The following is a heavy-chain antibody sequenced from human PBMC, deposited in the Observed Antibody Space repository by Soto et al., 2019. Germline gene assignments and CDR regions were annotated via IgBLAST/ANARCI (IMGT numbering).Heavy chain of an antibody. J-gene: IGHJ4*02. CDR2: IKQDGSEK. Sequence: EVQLVESGGGLVQPGGSLRLSCAASGFTFSSYWMSWVRQATGKGLEWVANIKQDGSEKYHVDSVKGRFTISRDNAKNSLYLQMKSLGADDTAVYYCARDSGDGLDYWGQGTLVTVSS. CDR1: GFTFSSYW. V-gene: IGHV3-7*04. CDR3: ARDSGDGLDY.